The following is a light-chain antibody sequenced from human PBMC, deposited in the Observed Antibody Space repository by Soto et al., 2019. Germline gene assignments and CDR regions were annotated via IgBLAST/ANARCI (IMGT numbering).Light chain of an antibody. CDR3: QQLERYPST. Sequence: IQLTQSPSFLSASVGDRVTITCRASQGINIFLAWFQQKPGKAPNLLISAASTLQSGVPSRFSGSGSGTDFTLTISSLQPEDFATYYCQQLERYPSTFGGGTKVDIK. J-gene: IGKJ4*01. CDR2: AAS. V-gene: IGKV1-9*01. CDR1: QGINIF.